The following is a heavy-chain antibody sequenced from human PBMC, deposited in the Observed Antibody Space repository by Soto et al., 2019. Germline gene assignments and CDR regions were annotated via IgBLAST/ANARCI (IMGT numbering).Heavy chain of an antibody. Sequence: ASVKVSCKASGYTFSNFGIFWVRQAPGEGLEWMGWISPNSEKTKIAQRFQGRVTMTTDISTSTSYLELRGLTSDDTAVYYCTKDAKFDDIHTGYFVNDLWGPG. CDR1: GYTFSNFG. D-gene: IGHD3-9*01. CDR2: ISPNSEKT. J-gene: IGHJ5*02. CDR3: TKDAKFDDIHTGYFVNDL. V-gene: IGHV1-18*01.